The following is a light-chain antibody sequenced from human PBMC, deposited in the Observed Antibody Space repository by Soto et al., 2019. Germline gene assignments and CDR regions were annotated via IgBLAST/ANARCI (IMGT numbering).Light chain of an antibody. CDR1: QSISWW. CDR2: DAS. Sequence: DIQMTQSPSTLSASVGDRVTITCRASQSISWWLAWYQQKPGKAPKXLISDASTLESGVPLRFSGSGSGTELTITISSLQPDDVETYYCQQYYNFRWTFGQGTKVDIK. V-gene: IGKV1-5*01. CDR3: QQYYNFRWT. J-gene: IGKJ1*01.